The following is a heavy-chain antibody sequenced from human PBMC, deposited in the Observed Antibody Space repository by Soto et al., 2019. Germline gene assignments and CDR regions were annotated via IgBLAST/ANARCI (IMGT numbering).Heavy chain of an antibody. CDR1: GDSITSTSYY. V-gene: IGHV4-39*01. Sequence: PSETLSLTCTVSGDSITSTSYYWGWIRQPSGKGLEGIGCIHYSGSTYYNPSLRSRVTSSVDTSKNQFCLKVSSVTAADTAVYYCARRLFSSTWPSYFDYWGEGTLVTVSS. D-gene: IGHD6-13*01. CDR2: IHYSGST. J-gene: IGHJ4*02. CDR3: ARRLFSSTWPSYFDY.